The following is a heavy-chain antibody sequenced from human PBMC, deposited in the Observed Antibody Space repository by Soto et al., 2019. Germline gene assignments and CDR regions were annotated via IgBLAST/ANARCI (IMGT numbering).Heavy chain of an antibody. D-gene: IGHD3-3*01. V-gene: IGHV3-9*01. Sequence: PGGSLRLSCAASGFTFDDYAMHWVRQAPGKGLEWVSGISWSSGSIGYVDSVKGRFTISRDNAKKSLYLQMNSLRADDTAFYYCAKDVRAAGVAPLYWGRGTLVTVSS. CDR2: ISWSSGSI. J-gene: IGHJ4*02. CDR1: GFTFDDYA. CDR3: AKDVRAAGVAPLY.